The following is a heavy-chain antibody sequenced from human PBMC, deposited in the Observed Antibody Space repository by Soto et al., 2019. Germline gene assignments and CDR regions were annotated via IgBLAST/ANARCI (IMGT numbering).Heavy chain of an antibody. D-gene: IGHD1-26*01. CDR1: GGSVSGGSYY. CDR2: IDYSGST. CDR3: ARDFGVGGSYNYYYGMDV. J-gene: IGHJ6*02. V-gene: IGHV4-61*01. Sequence: PWETVSLTCIVSGGSVSGGSYYWSWIRQPPGKGLEWIGYIDYSGSTNYNPSLKSRVTISVDTSKNQFFLRLSSVTAADTAVYYCARDFGVGGSYNYYYGMDVWGRGTTVTVSS.